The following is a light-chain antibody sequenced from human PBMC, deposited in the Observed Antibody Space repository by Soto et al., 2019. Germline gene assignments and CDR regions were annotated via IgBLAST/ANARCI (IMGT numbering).Light chain of an antibody. Sequence: QSVLTQPASVSGSPGQSITISCTGTSSDVGSYNLVSWYQQHPGKAPKLMIYEATKRPSGTSNRFSGSKSGNTASLTISGLQAEDEADYYCCSYGGSSTSTVVFGGGTKVTVL. CDR1: SSDVGSYNL. CDR2: EAT. J-gene: IGLJ2*01. CDR3: CSYGGSSTSTVV. V-gene: IGLV2-23*01.